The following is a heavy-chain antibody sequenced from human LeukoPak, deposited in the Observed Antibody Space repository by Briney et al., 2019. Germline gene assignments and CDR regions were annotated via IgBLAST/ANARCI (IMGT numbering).Heavy chain of an antibody. J-gene: IGHJ2*01. CDR2: IRSKGYGGTS. CDR1: GFTFGGYP. CDR3: SRVRDASTPKPRHFDWLNDWYFDL. Sequence: GGSLRLSCTASGFTFGGYPMSWVRQAPGKGLEGVGFIRSKGYGGTSQYAGSVKGRFTISRDDSKSIAYLQMNSLKTEDTAVYSCSRVRDASTPKPRHFDWLNDWYFDLWGRGTLVTVSS. D-gene: IGHD3-9*01. V-gene: IGHV3-49*04.